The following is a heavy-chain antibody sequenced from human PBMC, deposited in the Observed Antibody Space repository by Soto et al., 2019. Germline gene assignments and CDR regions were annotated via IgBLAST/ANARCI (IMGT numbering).Heavy chain of an antibody. D-gene: IGHD6-6*01. CDR3: ARRRSSSTWGTFDY. V-gene: IGHV4-59*08. Sequence: SETLSLTCTVSGGSISSYYWSWIRQPPGKGLEWIGYIYYSGSTNYNPSLKSRVTISVDTSKNQFSLKLSSVTAADTAVYYYARRRSSSTWGTFDYWGQGTLVTVSS. CDR2: IYYSGST. J-gene: IGHJ4*02. CDR1: GGSISSYY.